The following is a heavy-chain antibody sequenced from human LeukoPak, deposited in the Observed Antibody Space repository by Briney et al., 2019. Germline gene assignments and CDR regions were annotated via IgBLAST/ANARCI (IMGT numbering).Heavy chain of an antibody. D-gene: IGHD6-19*01. J-gene: IGHJ3*02. CDR1: GFTVSSNY. CDR3: ARGGIAVARDAFDI. V-gene: IGHV3-53*01. Sequence: GGSLRLSCAASGFTVSSNYMSWVRQAPGKGLEGVSVIYSGGSTYYADSVKGRFTISRDNSKNTLYLQMNSLRAEDTAVYYCARGGIAVARDAFDIWGQGTMVTVSS. CDR2: IYSGGST.